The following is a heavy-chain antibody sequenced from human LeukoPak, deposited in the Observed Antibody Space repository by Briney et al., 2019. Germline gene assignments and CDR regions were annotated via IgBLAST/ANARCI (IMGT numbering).Heavy chain of an antibody. CDR1: GVSISSYY. CDR2: INISRT. J-gene: IGHJ4*02. CDR3: ARLGHYGASLDY. D-gene: IGHD4-17*01. V-gene: IGHV4-4*07. Sequence: PSETLSLTCTVSGVSISSYYWSWIRQPAGKGLEWIGRINISRTNYNPSLKSRVTMSVDTSKNQFSLKLRSVPAADTAVYYCARLGHYGASLDYWGQGTLVTVSS.